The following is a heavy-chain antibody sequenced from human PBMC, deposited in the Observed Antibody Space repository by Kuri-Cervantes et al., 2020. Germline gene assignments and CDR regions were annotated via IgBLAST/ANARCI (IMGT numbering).Heavy chain of an antibody. D-gene: IGHD6-19*01. CDR2: IWYDGSNK. CDR3: ARDPPGGWTDY. CDR1: GYTFTSYA. J-gene: IGHJ4*02. Sequence: SCKASGYTFTSYAMNWVRQAPGKGLEWVAVIWYDGSNKYYADSVKGRFTISRDNSKNTLYLQMNSLRAEDTAVYYCARDPPGGWTDYWGQGTLVTVSS. V-gene: IGHV3-33*01.